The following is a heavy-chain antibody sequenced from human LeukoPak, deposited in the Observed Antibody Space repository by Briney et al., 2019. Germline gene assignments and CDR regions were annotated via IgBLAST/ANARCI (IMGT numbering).Heavy chain of an antibody. CDR2: INPDSGGT. Sequence: ASVKVSCKASGYTFSGYYMYWVRQAPGQGLEWMGWINPDSGGTNYAQKFQGRVTMTRDTSISTVYMELSRLRSDDTAVYFCAREIVGATAGGYWGQGTLATVSS. V-gene: IGHV1-2*02. J-gene: IGHJ4*02. D-gene: IGHD1-26*01. CDR1: GYTFSGYY. CDR3: AREIVGATAGGY.